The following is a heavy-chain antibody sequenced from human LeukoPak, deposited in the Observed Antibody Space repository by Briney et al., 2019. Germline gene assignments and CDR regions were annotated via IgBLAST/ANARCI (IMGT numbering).Heavy chain of an antibody. J-gene: IGHJ4*02. CDR1: GFTFSSYA. CDR2: ISYDGSNK. D-gene: IGHD3-22*01. V-gene: IGHV3-30*04. CDR3: AKVNPYDSSGYPLSDH. Sequence: PGRSLRLSCAASGFTFSSYAMHWVRQAPGKGLEWVAVISYDGSNKYYADSVKGRFTISRDNSKNTLYLQMNSLRAEDTAVYYCAKVNPYDSSGYPLSDHWGQGTLVTVSS.